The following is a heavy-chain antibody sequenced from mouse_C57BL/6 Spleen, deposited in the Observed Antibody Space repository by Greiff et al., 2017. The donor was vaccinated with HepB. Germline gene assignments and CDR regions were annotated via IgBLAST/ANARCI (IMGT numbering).Heavy chain of an antibody. CDR1: GFNIKDYY. CDR2: IDPEDGET. Sequence: VQLKESGAELVKPGASVKLSCTASGFNIKDYYMHWVKQRTEQGMEWIGRIDPEDGETKYAPKFQGKATITADTSSNTAYLQLSSLTSEDTAVYYCAIYYGSSYEYFDVWGTGTTVTVSS. D-gene: IGHD1-1*01. CDR3: AIYYGSSYEYFDV. J-gene: IGHJ1*03. V-gene: IGHV14-2*01.